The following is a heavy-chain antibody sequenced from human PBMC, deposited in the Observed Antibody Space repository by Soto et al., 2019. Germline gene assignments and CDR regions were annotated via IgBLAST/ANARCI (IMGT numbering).Heavy chain of an antibody. CDR2: INPNSGGT. J-gene: IGHJ6*02. CDR3: ARDGTMVRGANYATDV. CDR1: GYTFTGYY. Sequence: ASVKVSCKASGYTFTGYYMHWVRQAPGQGLEWMGWINPNSGGTNYAQKFQGWVTMTRDTSISTAYMELSRLRSDDTAVYYCARDGTMVRGANYATDVPGPAPTVTVSS. V-gene: IGHV1-2*04. D-gene: IGHD3-10*01.